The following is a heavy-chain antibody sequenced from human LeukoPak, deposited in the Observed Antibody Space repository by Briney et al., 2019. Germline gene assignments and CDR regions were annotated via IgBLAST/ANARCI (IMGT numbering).Heavy chain of an antibody. V-gene: IGHV1-69*05. D-gene: IGHD5-18*01. J-gene: IGHJ6*03. Sequence: SVKVSCKASGGTFSSYAISWVRQAPGQGLEWMGGIIPIFGTANYAQKFQGRVTITTDESTSTAYMELSSLRSEDTAVYYCARSGYSYGYEWLRLNEADYYYMDVWGKGTTVTVSS. CDR1: GGTFSSYA. CDR2: IIPIFGTA. CDR3: ARSGYSYGYEWLRLNEADYYYMDV.